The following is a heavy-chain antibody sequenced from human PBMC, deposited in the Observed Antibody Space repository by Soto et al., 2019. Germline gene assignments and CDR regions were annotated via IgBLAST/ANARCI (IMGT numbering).Heavy chain of an antibody. D-gene: IGHD4-17*01. CDR3: ARPRSDYGDYDWFDP. J-gene: IGHJ5*02. CDR2: IYYSGST. V-gene: IGHV4-39*01. CDR1: GGSISSSSYY. Sequence: QLQLQESGPGLVKPSETLSLTCTVSGGSISSSSYYWGWIRQPPGKGLEWIGSIYYSGSTYYNPSLKSRVTISVDPSKNQFSLKLSSVTAADTAVYYCARPRSDYGDYDWFDPWGQGTLVTVSS.